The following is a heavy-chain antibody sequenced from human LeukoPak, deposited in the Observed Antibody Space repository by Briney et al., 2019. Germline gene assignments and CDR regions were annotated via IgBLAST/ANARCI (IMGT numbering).Heavy chain of an antibody. Sequence: ASVKVSCKASGYTFTSYGISWVRLAPGQGLEWMGWISAYNGNTNYAQKLQGRVTMTTDTSTSTAYMELRSLRSDDTAVYYCARTTTGISYVGVDYWGQGTLVTVSS. V-gene: IGHV1-18*01. CDR3: ARTTTGISYVGVDY. D-gene: IGHD1-14*01. CDR1: GYTFTSYG. J-gene: IGHJ4*02. CDR2: ISAYNGNT.